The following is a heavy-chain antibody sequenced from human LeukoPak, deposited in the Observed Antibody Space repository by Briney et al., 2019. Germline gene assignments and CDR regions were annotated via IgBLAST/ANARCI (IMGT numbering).Heavy chain of an antibody. CDR2: IYSGGST. D-gene: IGHD6-13*01. V-gene: IGHV3-66*01. CDR3: ARVPAAGTYYYYYYGMDV. J-gene: IGHJ6*02. CDR1: GFTVSSNY. Sequence: GGSLRLSCAASGFTVSSNYMSWVRQAPGKGLEWVSVIYSGGSTYYADSVKGRFTISRDNSKNTLYLQMNSLRAEDTAVYYRARVPAAGTYYYYYYGMDVWGQGTTVTVSS.